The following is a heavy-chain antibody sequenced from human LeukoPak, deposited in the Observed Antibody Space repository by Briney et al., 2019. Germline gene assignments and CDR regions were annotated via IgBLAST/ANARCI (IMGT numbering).Heavy chain of an antibody. J-gene: IGHJ4*02. CDR1: GYTFSNYG. D-gene: IGHD4-17*01. Sequence: ASVKVSCKASGYTFSNYGISWVRQAPGQGLEWMGWISAYNGNTNYAQKFQGRVTMTTDTSTSTAYMELRSLRSDDTAVYYCARDRDYGDYNTQDLFVYWGQGTLVTVSS. V-gene: IGHV1-18*01. CDR2: ISAYNGNT. CDR3: ARDRDYGDYNTQDLFVY.